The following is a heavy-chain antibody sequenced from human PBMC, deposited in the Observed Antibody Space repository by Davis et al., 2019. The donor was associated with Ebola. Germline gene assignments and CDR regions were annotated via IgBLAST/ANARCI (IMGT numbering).Heavy chain of an antibody. J-gene: IGHJ4*02. CDR2: INHSGST. D-gene: IGHD3-22*01. Sequence: MPSETLSLTCAVYGGSFSGYYWSWIRQPPGKGLEWIGEINHSGSTNYNPSLKSRVTISVDTSKNQFSLKLSSVTAADTAVYYCARGYYYDSSDYWGQGTLVTVSS. V-gene: IGHV4-34*01. CDR1: GGSFSGYY. CDR3: ARGYYYDSSDY.